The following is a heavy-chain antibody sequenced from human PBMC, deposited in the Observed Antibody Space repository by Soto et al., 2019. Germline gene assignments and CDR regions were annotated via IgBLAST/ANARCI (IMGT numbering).Heavy chain of an antibody. V-gene: IGHV3-48*03. CDR1: GFTFSSYE. D-gene: IGHD6-19*01. CDR2: ISSSGSTI. J-gene: IGHJ4*02. Sequence: GALRLSCAASGFTFSSYEMNWVRQAPGKGLEWVSYISSSGSTIYYADSVKGRFTISRDNAKNSLYLQMNSLRAEDTAVYYCAREMGKYSSGWFDYWGQGTLVTVSS. CDR3: AREMGKYSSGWFDY.